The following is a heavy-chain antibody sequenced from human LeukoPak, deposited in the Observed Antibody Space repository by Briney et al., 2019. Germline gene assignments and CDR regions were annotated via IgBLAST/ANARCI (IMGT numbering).Heavy chain of an antibody. Sequence: GASVKVSCKASGYTFTGYYMHWVRQAPGQGLEWMGIINPSGDSTSYAQKFQGRVTMTRDMSTSAVYMELSSLRSEDTAVYYCARDVAEKDILTGYYRFGTPSGDAFDIWGQGTMVTVSS. D-gene: IGHD3-9*01. CDR1: GYTFTGYY. CDR2: INPSGDST. V-gene: IGHV1-46*01. CDR3: ARDVAEKDILTGYYRFGTPSGDAFDI. J-gene: IGHJ3*02.